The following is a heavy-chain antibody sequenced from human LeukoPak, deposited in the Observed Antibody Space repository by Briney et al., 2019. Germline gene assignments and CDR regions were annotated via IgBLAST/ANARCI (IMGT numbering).Heavy chain of an antibody. J-gene: IGHJ4*02. D-gene: IGHD2-2*01. Sequence: GGSLRLSCAASGFTFSSYAMHWVRQAPGKGLEWVAVISYDGSNKYYADSVKGRFTISRDNSKNTLYLQMNSLRAEDTAVYYCAKDEGGLTVPDYWGQGTLVTVSS. V-gene: IGHV3-30-3*01. CDR2: ISYDGSNK. CDR3: AKDEGGLTVPDY. CDR1: GFTFSSYA.